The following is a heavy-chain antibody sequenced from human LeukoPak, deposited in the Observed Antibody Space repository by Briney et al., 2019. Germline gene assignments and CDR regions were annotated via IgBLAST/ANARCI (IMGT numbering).Heavy chain of an antibody. V-gene: IGHV4-59*01. CDR2: IYYSGSST. D-gene: IGHD3-10*01. CDR3: ARTSRHFYGSGTNLTPWPAGMDV. Sequence: SETLPLTCTVSGGSMSGFFWTWIRQPPGRELEWIGSIYYSGSSTKYNPSLKSRVTISVDTSKSQFSLNLNSATAADTAVYYCARTSRHFYGSGTNLTPWPAGMDVWGQGTTATVSS. CDR1: GGSMSGFF. J-gene: IGHJ6*02.